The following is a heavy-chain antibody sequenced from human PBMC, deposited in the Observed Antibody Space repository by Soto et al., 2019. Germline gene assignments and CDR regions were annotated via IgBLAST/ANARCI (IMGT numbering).Heavy chain of an antibody. CDR2: IKSKTDGGTT. D-gene: IGHD2-21*01. CDR3: TTDLWVTPRLDH. Sequence: SVSNAWMNWVRQAPGKGLEWVGRIKSKTDGGTTDYAAPVKGRFTISRDDSKNTLYLQMNSLKSEDTAVYYCTTDLWVTPRLDHWGQGTLVIVSS. V-gene: IGHV3-15*07. J-gene: IGHJ4*02. CDR1: SVSNAW.